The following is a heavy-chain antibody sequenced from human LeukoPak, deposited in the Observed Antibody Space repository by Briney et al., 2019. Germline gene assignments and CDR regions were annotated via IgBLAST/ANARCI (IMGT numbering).Heavy chain of an antibody. CDR1: GGSISSYY. CDR2: MYLSGTT. J-gene: IGHJ4*02. Sequence: SETLSLTCTVSGGSISSYYWSWIRQPPGKGLEWIGEMYLSGTTHSNPSVKSRVTISIDKSKNQFFLNLSSVTAADTAVYYCAGLVGRYSSGLYYYYFDYWGQGTLVTVSS. V-gene: IGHV4-59*12. CDR3: AGLVGRYSSGLYYYYFDY. D-gene: IGHD3-22*01.